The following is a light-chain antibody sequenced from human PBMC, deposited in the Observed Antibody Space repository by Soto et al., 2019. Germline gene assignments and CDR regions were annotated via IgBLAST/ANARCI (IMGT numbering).Light chain of an antibody. CDR2: GNS. CDR3: QSYYSSMSGLV. J-gene: IGLJ2*01. CDR1: SSNIGAGYD. Sequence: QSVLTQPPSVSGAPGQRVTISCTGSSSNIGAGYDVHWYQQLPGTAPKLLIYGNSNRPSGVPDRFSGSKSGTSASLAITGLLAEDEADYYCQSYYSSMSGLVFGGGTKLTVL. V-gene: IGLV1-40*01.